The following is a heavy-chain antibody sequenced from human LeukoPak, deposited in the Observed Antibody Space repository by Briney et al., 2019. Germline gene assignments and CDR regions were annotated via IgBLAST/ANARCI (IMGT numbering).Heavy chain of an antibody. CDR1: GFTFNSYA. CDR2: ISGSTGNL. J-gene: IGHJ2*01. D-gene: IGHD4-17*01. V-gene: IGHV3-23*01. CDR3: AKDRSFYGAPWYLDI. Sequence: PGGSLRLSCAASGFTFNSYAMSWVRQAPGKGLEWVSGISGSTGNLYYEDSVRGRFTISRDNSKSTLYLQMNSLRPEDTATYYCAKDRSFYGAPWYLDIWGRGNLVTVSP.